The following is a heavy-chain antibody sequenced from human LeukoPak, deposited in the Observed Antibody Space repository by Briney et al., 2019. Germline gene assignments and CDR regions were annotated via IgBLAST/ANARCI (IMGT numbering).Heavy chain of an antibody. J-gene: IGHJ4*02. CDR3: AKGPIFDDYGDPANFDC. V-gene: IGHV3-30*18. CDR2: ISYDGSNK. D-gene: IGHD4-17*01. Sequence: PGGSLRLSCAASGFTFSSYGMHWVRQAPGKGLEWVAVISYDGSNKYYADSVKGRFTISRDNSKNTLYLQMNSLRAEDTAVYYCAKGPIFDDYGDPANFDCWGQGTLVTVSS. CDR1: GFTFSSYG.